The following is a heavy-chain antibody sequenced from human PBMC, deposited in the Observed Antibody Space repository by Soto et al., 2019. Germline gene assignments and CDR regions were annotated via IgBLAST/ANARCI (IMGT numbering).Heavy chain of an antibody. CDR1: GGSISSSNW. V-gene: IGHV4-4*02. D-gene: IGHD2-15*01. CDR2: IYPSGST. CDR3: ARAGRGYCSGGSCYSGLHGMDV. Sequence: QVQLQESGPGLVKPSGTLSLTCAVSGGSISSSNWWSWVRQPPGKGLDWIGEIYPSGSTNYNPSLKSRVTISVDKSKNQFSLKLSSVTAADTAVYYCARAGRGYCSGGSCYSGLHGMDVWGQGTTVTVSS. J-gene: IGHJ6*02.